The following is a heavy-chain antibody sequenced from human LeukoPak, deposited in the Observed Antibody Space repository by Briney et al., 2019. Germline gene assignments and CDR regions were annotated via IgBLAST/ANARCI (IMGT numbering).Heavy chain of an antibody. J-gene: IGHJ4*02. V-gene: IGHV3-23*01. D-gene: IGHD5-24*01. CDR3: AKVHGDSLCGV. CDR2: ISGTGT. CDR1: GFSFSSFS. Sequence: GSLRLSCVASGFSFSSFSMNWVRQAPGKGLEWVATISGTGTYYLDSVKGRFTISRDDSKSTLYLQMNSLRADDTALYYCAKVHGDSLCGVWGQGTLVTVSS.